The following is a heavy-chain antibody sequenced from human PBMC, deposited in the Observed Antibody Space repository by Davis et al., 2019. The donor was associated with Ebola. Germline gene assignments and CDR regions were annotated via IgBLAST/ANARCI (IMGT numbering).Heavy chain of an antibody. D-gene: IGHD1-20*01. CDR2: IGGQGST. CDR3: ARGHRNWNEDTLDY. V-gene: IGHV3-23*01. CDR1: GFTFGTYA. Sequence: PGGSLRLSCAASGFTFGTYAMNWVRQAPGKGLEWVCSIGGQGSTSYADSVRGRFRISRDNSRNMTFLQMSNLRVEDTAVYFCARGHRNWNEDTLDYWGQGTLVTVSS. J-gene: IGHJ4*02.